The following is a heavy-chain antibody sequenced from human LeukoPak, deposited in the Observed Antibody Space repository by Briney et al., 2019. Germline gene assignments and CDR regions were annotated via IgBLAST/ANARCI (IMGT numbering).Heavy chain of an antibody. D-gene: IGHD1-26*01. V-gene: IGHV3-74*01. J-gene: IGHJ4*02. CDR3: ARGSGSYAYFDY. CDR2: IHSDGDTT. Sequence: TGGSLRLSCAASGFTFSTYWMHWVRQAPGKGLVWVSRIHSDGDTTTYADSVKGRFTIYRDNAKNTLYLQMSSQRAEDTALYYCARGSGSYAYFDYWGQGTLVTVSS. CDR1: GFTFSTYW.